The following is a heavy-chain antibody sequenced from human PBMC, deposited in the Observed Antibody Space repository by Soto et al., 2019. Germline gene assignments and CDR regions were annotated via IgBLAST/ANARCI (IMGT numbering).Heavy chain of an antibody. Sequence: EVQLVESGGALVRPGASLRLSCAASGFTFSNVWMNWVRQAPGKGLEWDGLIKSKTDGGTADYATPLKARFTISRDDSKNTLFLQMNSLQPEDTALYYRATFCRVTGTMNWGQGTLVTVST. CDR3: ATFCRVTGTMN. J-gene: IGHJ4*02. V-gene: IGHV3-15*07. CDR1: GFTFSNVW. CDR2: IKSKTDGGTA. D-gene: IGHD1-7*01.